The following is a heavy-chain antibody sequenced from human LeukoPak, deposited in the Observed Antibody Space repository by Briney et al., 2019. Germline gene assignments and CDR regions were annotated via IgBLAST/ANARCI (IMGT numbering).Heavy chain of an antibody. V-gene: IGHV4-39*01. CDR1: GGSISSSSYY. J-gene: IGHJ4*02. D-gene: IGHD3-9*01. CDR2: IYYSGST. Sequence: SETLSLTCTVSGGSISSSSYYWGWIRQPPGKGLEWIGSIYYSGSTYYNPSLKSRVTISVDTSKNQFSLKLSSVTAADTAVYYCARQSFYAWLSDYWGQGTLVTVSS. CDR3: ARQSFYAWLSDY.